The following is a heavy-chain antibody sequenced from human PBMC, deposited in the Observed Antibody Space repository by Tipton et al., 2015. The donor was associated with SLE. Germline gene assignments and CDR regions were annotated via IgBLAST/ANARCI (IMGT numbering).Heavy chain of an antibody. CDR1: GYTFTSYD. CDR3: ARPTNCGGDCYDLGFDL. D-gene: IGHD2-21*01. V-gene: IGHV1-8*01. J-gene: IGHJ4*02. CDR2: MNPDSGHT. Sequence: QSGAEVKKPGASVKVSCKASGYTFTSYDINWVRQATGQGLEWMGWMNPDSGHTGYAQKFQDRVTMTRSTSLSTAYMELGSLRSEDTAVYYCARPTNCGGDCYDLGFDLWGQGTQVTVSS.